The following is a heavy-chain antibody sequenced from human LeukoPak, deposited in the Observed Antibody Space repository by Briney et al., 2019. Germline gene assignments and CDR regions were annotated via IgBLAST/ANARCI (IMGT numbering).Heavy chain of an antibody. V-gene: IGHV1-69*05. D-gene: IGHD7-27*01. J-gene: IGHJ2*01. Sequence: GASVKVSCKSSGGTLSNHPVSWVRHAPGQGLEWRGTIIPVSGTTNYAQKFQGRVTITTDESTSTVYMDLSSMRYEDTAVYFCASLFSWGSPYYWYFARWGHGTLVAVSS. CDR2: IIPVSGTT. CDR1: GGTLSNHP. CDR3: ASLFSWGSPYYWYFAR.